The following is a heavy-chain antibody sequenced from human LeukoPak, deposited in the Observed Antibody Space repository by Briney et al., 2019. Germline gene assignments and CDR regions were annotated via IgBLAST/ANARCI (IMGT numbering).Heavy chain of an antibody. V-gene: IGHV4-38-2*02. CDR1: GYSISNGYY. J-gene: IGHJ4*02. CDR3: ARGAEYYAIWRGYAGYSDY. D-gene: IGHD3-3*01. CDR2: IYHRGST. Sequence: SETLSLTCTVSGYSISNGYYWGWIRQPPGKGLEWVGSIYHRGSTLYNPSLRSRVTISLDRSKKKFSLKLTSVTAADTAVYFCARGAEYYAIWRGYAGYSDYWGQGTLVTVSS.